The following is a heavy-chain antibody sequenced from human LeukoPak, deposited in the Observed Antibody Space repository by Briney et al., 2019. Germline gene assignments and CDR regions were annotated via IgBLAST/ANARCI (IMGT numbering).Heavy chain of an antibody. CDR1: GGSISSYY. CDR2: IYYSGST. Sequence: PSETLSLTCTVSGGSISSYYWSWIRQPPGKGLEWIGYIYYSGSTNYNPSLKSRVTISVDTSKNQFSLKLSSVTAADTAVYYCARSFKCCHPYYYYYYMDVWGKGTTVTVSS. V-gene: IGHV4-59*01. D-gene: IGHD2-15*01. J-gene: IGHJ6*03. CDR3: ARSFKCCHPYYYYYYMDV.